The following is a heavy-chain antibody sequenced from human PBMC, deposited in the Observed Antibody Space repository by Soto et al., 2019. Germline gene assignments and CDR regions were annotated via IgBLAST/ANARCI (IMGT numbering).Heavy chain of an antibody. CDR3: ARGWGYDSNDYYYAY. D-gene: IGHD3-22*01. J-gene: IGHJ4*02. CDR2: IIPIFGTA. V-gene: IGHV1-69*01. Sequence: QVQLVQSGAEVRKPGSSVKVSCKASGGTFSRHAISWVRQAPGQGLEWMGGIIPIFGTANHAQKFQGRVTIIADESTSTVYMELSSLRSEDTAMYYCARGWGYDSNDYYYAYWSQGPLVIVSS. CDR1: GGTFSRHA.